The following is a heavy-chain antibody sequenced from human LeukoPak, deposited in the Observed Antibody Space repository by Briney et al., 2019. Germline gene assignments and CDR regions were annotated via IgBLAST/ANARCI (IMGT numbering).Heavy chain of an antibody. D-gene: IGHD6-13*01. V-gene: IGHV3-23*01. CDR2: ISDSGGST. Sequence: GGSLRLSCAASGFTFNNYAMSWVRQAPGKGLEWVATISDSGGSTHYADSVKGPFTISSDNSKQTLYLQLNRPRADDTAMYYCATDWTAAWYHDYWGQGTLVTVSS. J-gene: IGHJ4*02. CDR3: ATDWTAAWYHDY. CDR1: GFTFNNYA.